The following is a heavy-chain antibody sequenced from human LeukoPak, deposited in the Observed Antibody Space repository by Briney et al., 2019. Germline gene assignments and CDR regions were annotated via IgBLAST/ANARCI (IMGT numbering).Heavy chain of an antibody. J-gene: IGHJ3*02. CDR2: IYYSGST. CDR3: ARVRHRYFDWLLYEHHDAFDI. CDR1: GGSISSGYYY. Sequence: PSETLSLTCTVSGGSISSGYYYWSWIRQPAGKGLEWIGRIYYSGSTNYNPSLKSRVTISVDTSKNQFSLKLSSVTAADTAVYYCARVRHRYFDWLLYEHHDAFDIWGQGTMVTVSS. D-gene: IGHD3-9*01. V-gene: IGHV4-61*10.